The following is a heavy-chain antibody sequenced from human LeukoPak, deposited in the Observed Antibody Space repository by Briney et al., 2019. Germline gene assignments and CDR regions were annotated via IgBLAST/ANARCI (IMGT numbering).Heavy chain of an antibody. V-gene: IGHV3-43*02. Sequence: GGSLRLSCAASGFTFDDYAMHWVRQAPGKGLEWVSLISGDGGSTYYADSVKGRFTISRDNSKNSLYLQMNSLRTEDTALYYCAKVSDIVATYGAFDIWGQGKMVTVSS. CDR2: ISGDGGST. J-gene: IGHJ3*02. D-gene: IGHD5-12*01. CDR3: AKVSDIVATYGAFDI. CDR1: GFTFDDYA.